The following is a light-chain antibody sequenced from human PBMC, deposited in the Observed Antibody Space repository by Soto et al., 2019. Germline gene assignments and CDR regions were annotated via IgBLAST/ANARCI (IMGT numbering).Light chain of an antibody. CDR3: ATWDDSLNGVV. CDR2: SND. Sequence: QSVLTQPPSASGTPGQRVSISCSGGSSNIGTNTVNWYQHLPGTAPKLLIFSNDERPSGVPDRFSGSKSGTSASLAISGLQSDDEADYYCATWDDSLNGVVFGGGTQVTVL. V-gene: IGLV1-44*01. J-gene: IGLJ2*01. CDR1: SSNIGTNT.